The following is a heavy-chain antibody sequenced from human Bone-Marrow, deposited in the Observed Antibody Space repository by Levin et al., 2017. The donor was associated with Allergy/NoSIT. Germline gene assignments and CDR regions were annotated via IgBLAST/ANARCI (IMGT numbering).Heavy chain of an antibody. CDR3: ATGTYFDTSGNYRDC. CDR1: GLTLSPSA. V-gene: IGHV3-30-3*01. J-gene: IGHJ4*02. D-gene: IGHD3-22*01. CDR2: ISHDGGKK. Sequence: PGGSLRLSCAASGLTLSPSAMHWVRQAPGKGLEWVALISHDGGKKDYADFVKGRFIISRDNSKNMVYLQMNSLRIEDTAVYYCATGTYFDTSGNYRDCWGQGTVVTVSS.